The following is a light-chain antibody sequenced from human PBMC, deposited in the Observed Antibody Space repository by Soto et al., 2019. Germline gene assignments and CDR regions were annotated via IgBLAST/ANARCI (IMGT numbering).Light chain of an antibody. J-gene: IGKJ1*01. CDR3: QHYNSYSEA. CDR1: QTISSW. Sequence: DIQMTQSPSTLSGSVGDRVTITCRASQTISSWLAWYQQKPGKAPKLLIYKASTLKSGVPSRFSGSGSGTEFPLTISSLQPDDFATYYCQHYNSYSEAFGQGTKVEI. CDR2: KAS. V-gene: IGKV1-5*03.